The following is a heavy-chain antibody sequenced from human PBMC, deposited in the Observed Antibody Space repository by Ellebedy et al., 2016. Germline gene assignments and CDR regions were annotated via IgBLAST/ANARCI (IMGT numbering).Heavy chain of an antibody. V-gene: IGHV3-48*02. J-gene: IGHJ4*02. D-gene: IGHD5-24*01. Sequence: GGSLRLSCAASGFTFSSYSMNWVRQAPGKGLEWVSYISTSSSAIYYADSVKGRFTISRDNAKNSLYLQMNSLRDEDTAVYYCARGLWLQHNEVFDYWGQGTLVTVSS. CDR2: ISTSSSAI. CDR3: ARGLWLQHNEVFDY. CDR1: GFTFSSYS.